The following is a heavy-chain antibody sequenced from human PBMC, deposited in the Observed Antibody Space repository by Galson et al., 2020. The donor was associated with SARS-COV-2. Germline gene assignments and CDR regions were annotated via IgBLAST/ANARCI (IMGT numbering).Heavy chain of an antibody. CDR3: ARDWGYCSSTSCADDYYYYYGRDV. J-gene: IGHJ6*02. Sequence: GESLKISCAASGFTFSSYWMSWVRQAPGKGLEWVANIKQDGSEKYYVDSVKGRFTISRDNAKNSLYLQMNSLRAEDTAVYCCARDWGYCSSTSCADDYYYYYGRDVWGQGTTVTVSS. CDR2: IKQDGSEK. CDR1: GFTFSSYW. V-gene: IGHV3-7*01. D-gene: IGHD2-2*01.